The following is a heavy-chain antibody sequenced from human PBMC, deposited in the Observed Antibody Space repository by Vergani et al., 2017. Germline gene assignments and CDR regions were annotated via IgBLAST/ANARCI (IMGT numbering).Heavy chain of an antibody. CDR1: GFTFNQYG. V-gene: IGHV3-33*01. CDR3: ARERGLLYNGFDR. Sequence: QVQLVESGGGVVQPGRSLRLSCAASGFTFNQYGMHWVRQAPGKGLEWVAVTWYDGNNKQYADSVKGRFTISRDNSKGTMYLQMNSLRDEDTGVYYCARERGLLYNGFDRWGEGRLVSV. CDR2: TWYDGNNK. D-gene: IGHD3-10*01. J-gene: IGHJ5*02.